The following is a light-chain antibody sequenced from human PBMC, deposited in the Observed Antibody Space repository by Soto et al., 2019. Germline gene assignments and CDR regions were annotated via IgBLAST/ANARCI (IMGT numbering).Light chain of an antibody. Sequence: QSVLTQPPSVSGSPGQSVAISCTGTSSDICAYNRVSWYQQPPGTAPKLMIYDVNNRPSGVPDRFSGSKSGNTASLTISGPQADDEAEYYCISFTSSNTYVFGTRTKLTVL. CDR2: DVN. CDR3: ISFTSSNTYV. V-gene: IGLV2-18*02. CDR1: SSDICAYNR. J-gene: IGLJ1*01.